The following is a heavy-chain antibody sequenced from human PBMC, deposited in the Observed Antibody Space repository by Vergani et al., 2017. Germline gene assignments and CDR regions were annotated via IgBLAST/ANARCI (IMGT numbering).Heavy chain of an antibody. Sequence: QVQLVESAGGVVQPGGSLRLSCAASGFTFSNFGMHWIRQAPGKGLEWLAYIGKDGINTRYRDGVKGRFTVSSDNSKDILYRQMDSLRSEDTALYYCAKYLQDSTDRLPDSWGQGTLVIVSS. CDR3: AKYLQDSTDRLPDS. D-gene: IGHD2-15*01. CDR2: IGKDGINT. J-gene: IGHJ4*02. V-gene: IGHV3-30*02. CDR1: GFTFSNFG.